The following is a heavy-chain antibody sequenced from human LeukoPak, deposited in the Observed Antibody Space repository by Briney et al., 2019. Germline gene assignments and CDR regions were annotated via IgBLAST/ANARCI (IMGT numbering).Heavy chain of an antibody. CDR3: ARDSSDYFKPFDY. CDR1: GYTFTDYY. Sequence: GASVKVSCKASGYTFTDYYIHWVRQAPGQGLQWMGWINPTSGGTNYAQNFQGRVTMTRDTSIGTAYMELRRLRSDDTAVYFCARDSSDYFKPFDYWGQGTLVTVSS. V-gene: IGHV1-2*02. CDR2: INPTSGGT. D-gene: IGHD3-22*01. J-gene: IGHJ4*02.